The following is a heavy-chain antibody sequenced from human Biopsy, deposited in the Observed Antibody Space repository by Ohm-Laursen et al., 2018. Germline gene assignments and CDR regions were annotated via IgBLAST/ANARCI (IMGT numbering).Heavy chain of an antibody. D-gene: IGHD1-1*01. CDR1: GYTFTSYG. CDR3: ARAKLEPVYYYYGMDV. CDR2: INTENGST. V-gene: IGHV1-18*01. Sequence: AASVKVSCKASGYTFTSYGISWVRQAPGQGLEWMGWINTENGSTIYAQNLQGRVTMTADTSTSTAYMEVTSLRSDDTSGYYCARAKLEPVYYYYGMDVWGQGTTVTVSS. J-gene: IGHJ6*02.